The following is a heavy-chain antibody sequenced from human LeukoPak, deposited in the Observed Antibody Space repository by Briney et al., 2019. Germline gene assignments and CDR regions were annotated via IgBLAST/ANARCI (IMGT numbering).Heavy chain of an antibody. V-gene: IGHV1-8*01. Sequence: GASVKVSCKASGYTFTSSDISWVRQATGQGLEWMGWMNPNSANTGYAQKFQGRVTMTRNTSISTAYMELSSLRSEDTAVYYCARGDRVVAATIRRFVPYWGQGTLVTVSS. CDR3: ARGDRVVAATIRRFVPY. CDR2: MNPNSANT. CDR1: GYTFTSSD. D-gene: IGHD2-15*01. J-gene: IGHJ4*02.